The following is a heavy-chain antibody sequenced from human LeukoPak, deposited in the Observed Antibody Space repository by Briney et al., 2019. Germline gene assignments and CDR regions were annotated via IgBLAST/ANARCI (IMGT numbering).Heavy chain of an antibody. D-gene: IGHD3-10*01. CDR2: IRYDGSNK. J-gene: IGHJ4*02. CDR1: GFTFSSYG. V-gene: IGHV3-30*02. Sequence: GGSLRLSCAASGFTFSSYGMHWVRQAPGKGLEWVAFIRYDGSNKYYADSVKGRFTISRDNSKNTLYLQMNSPRAEDTAVYYCAKDMMARGVVPFDYWGQGTLVTVSS. CDR3: AKDMMARGVVPFDY.